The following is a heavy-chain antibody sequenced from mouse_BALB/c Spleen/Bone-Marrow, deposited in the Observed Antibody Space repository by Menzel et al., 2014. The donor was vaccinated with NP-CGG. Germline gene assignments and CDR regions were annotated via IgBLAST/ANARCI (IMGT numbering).Heavy chain of an antibody. D-gene: IGHD4-1*01. V-gene: IGHV1-9*01. CDR2: ILPGSGST. J-gene: IGHJ3*01. Sequence: VQLQQSGAELMKPGASVKISCKATGYTFSSYWIELVKQRPGHGLEWIGEILPGSGSTNYNEKFKGKATFTADTSSNTAYMQLSSLTSEDSAVYYCARWVPYWEFAYWGQGTLVTVSA. CDR1: GYTFSSYW. CDR3: ARWVPYWEFAY.